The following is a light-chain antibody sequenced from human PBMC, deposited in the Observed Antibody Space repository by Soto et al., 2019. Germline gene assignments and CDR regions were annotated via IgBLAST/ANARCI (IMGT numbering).Light chain of an antibody. J-gene: IGKJ2*01. V-gene: IGKV3-15*01. CDR1: QSVSSN. Sequence: EIVMTQSPATLSVSPGERATLSCRASQSVSSNLAWYQQKPGQAPRLLIYGASTRATGIPARFSGSGSGTEFTLTISSPQSEDFAVYYCQQYNNWPPYTFGQRTKV. CDR3: QQYNNWPPYT. CDR2: GAS.